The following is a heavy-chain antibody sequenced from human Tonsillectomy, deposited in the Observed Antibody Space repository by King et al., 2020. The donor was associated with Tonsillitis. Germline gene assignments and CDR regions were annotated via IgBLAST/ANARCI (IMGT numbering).Heavy chain of an antibody. Sequence: VQLVESGAEVKKPGASVKVSCKASGYIFTSYDINWVRQATGQGLEWMGWMNPNSDNTGYAQKFQGRVTMTRNTSINTAYMELSSLRSEDTAVYYCARSGGWYGLDWFDPWGQGTLVTVSS. J-gene: IGHJ5*02. D-gene: IGHD6-19*01. V-gene: IGHV1-8*01. CDR2: MNPNSDNT. CDR3: ARSGGWYGLDWFDP. CDR1: GYIFTSYD.